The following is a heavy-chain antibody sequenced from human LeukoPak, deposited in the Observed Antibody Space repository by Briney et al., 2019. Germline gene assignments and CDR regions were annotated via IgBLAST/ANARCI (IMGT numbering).Heavy chain of an antibody. CDR2: MNPNSGNT. D-gene: IGHD5-24*01. CDR1: GYTFTSYD. Sequence: ASVKVSCKASGYTFTSYDINWVRQATGQGLEWMGWMNPNSGNTGYAQNFQGRVTMTRNTSISTAYMELSSLRSDDTAVYYCARERRIGYNFDYWGQGTLVTVSS. J-gene: IGHJ4*02. CDR3: ARERRIGYNFDY. V-gene: IGHV1-8*02.